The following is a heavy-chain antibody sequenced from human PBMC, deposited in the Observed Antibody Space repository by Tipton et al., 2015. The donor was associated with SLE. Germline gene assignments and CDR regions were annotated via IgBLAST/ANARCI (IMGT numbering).Heavy chain of an antibody. CDR2: ITSSGISS. Sequence: GSLRLSCAASGFTFSNYAMAWVRQAPGKGLEWVSAITSSGISSNSADSVKGRFTISRDNANNTLYLRMNGLRAEDTAIYYCAKRSGNSNGQFDYWGQGILVTVSS. J-gene: IGHJ4*02. CDR1: GFTFSNYA. V-gene: IGHV3-23*01. CDR3: AKRSGNSNGQFDY. D-gene: IGHD1-26*01.